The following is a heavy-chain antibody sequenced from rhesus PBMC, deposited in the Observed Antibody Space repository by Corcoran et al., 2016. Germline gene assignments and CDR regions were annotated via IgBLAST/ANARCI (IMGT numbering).Heavy chain of an antibody. D-gene: IGHD2-2*01. CDR3: VRMEDRTDWPGFDS. Sequence: QVQLQESGPGLVKPSETLSFTCAGSGGPIRNNYWNWIRQPPGKGLEWIGCIRARGGPPNYNPSLKTRLTISTDTSKNQFSLKLNSVTAADTAISYWVRMEDRTDWPGFDSWGQGVLVTVSS. CDR1: GGPIRNNY. J-gene: IGHJ4*01. V-gene: IGHV4-160*01. CDR2: IRARGGPP.